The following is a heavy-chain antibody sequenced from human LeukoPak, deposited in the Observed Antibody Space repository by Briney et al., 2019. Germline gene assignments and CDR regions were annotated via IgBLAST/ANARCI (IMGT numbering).Heavy chain of an antibody. J-gene: IGHJ4*02. V-gene: IGHV4-34*01. Sequence: SETLSLTCAAYGGSFSGYYWSWIRQPPGKGLEWIGEINHSGSTNYNPSLKSRVTISVDTSKNQFSLKLSSVTAADTAVYYCARHESRAYYDFWSGYYTNWGQGTLVTVSS. D-gene: IGHD3-3*01. CDR2: INHSGST. CDR1: GGSFSGYY. CDR3: ARHESRAYYDFWSGYYTN.